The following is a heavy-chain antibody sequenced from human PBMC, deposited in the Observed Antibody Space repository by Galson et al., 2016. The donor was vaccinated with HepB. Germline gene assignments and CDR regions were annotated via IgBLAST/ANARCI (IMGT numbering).Heavy chain of an antibody. Sequence: SLRLSCAASGFTFSSYAMRWVRQAPGKGLEWVAGISYDGSISNYADSVRGRVTISRDNARNSLYLHLNSLRDEDTAVYYCARDFSWSFENWGQGTLVTVSS. CDR2: ISYDGSIS. D-gene: IGHD3-3*01. J-gene: IGHJ4*02. CDR3: ARDFSWSFEN. V-gene: IGHV3-30*04. CDR1: GFTFSSYA.